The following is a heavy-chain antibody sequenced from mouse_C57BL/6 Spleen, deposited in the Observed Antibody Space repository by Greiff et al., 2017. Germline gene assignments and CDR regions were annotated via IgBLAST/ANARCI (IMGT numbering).Heavy chain of an antibody. CDR2: INPNNGGT. D-gene: IGHD1-1*01. J-gene: IGHJ4*01. Sequence: VQLQQSGPELVKLGASVKIPCKASGYTFTDYNMDWVKQSHGKSLEWIGDINPNNGGTIYNQKFKGKATLTVDKSSSTAYMELRSLTSEDTAVYYCARPLDYYGSSYAMDYWGQGTSVTVSS. V-gene: IGHV1-18*01. CDR3: ARPLDYYGSSYAMDY. CDR1: GYTFTDYN.